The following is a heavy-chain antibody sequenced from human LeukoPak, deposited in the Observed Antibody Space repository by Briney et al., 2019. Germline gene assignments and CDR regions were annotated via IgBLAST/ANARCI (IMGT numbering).Heavy chain of an antibody. J-gene: IGHJ4*02. CDR1: GFTFSDYA. D-gene: IGHD2-15*01. CDR3: AKSGLNRFDY. CDR2: ISASGGGT. V-gene: IGHV3-23*01. Sequence: GGSLRLSCAASGFTFSDYAINWVRQGPGKGLEWVSGISASGGGTYYADSVKGRFTISRDNFKNTLYLQMNSLRAEDTAVYYCAKSGLNRFDYWGQGTLVTVSS.